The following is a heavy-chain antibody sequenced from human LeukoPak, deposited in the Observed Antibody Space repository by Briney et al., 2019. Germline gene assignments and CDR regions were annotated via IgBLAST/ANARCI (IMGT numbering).Heavy chain of an antibody. J-gene: IGHJ4*01. D-gene: IGHD3-16*01. CDR2: ISYDGSNK. V-gene: IGHV3-30*03. Sequence: GGSLRLSCAASGFTFISYAMHWVRQAPGKGLEWVAVISYDGSNKYYADSVKGRFTISRDNSKNTLYLQMKSLRHEDTAVYYCASVEGVTDYLDRWGQEPWSPSPQ. CDR3: ASVEGVTDYLDR. CDR1: GFTFISYA.